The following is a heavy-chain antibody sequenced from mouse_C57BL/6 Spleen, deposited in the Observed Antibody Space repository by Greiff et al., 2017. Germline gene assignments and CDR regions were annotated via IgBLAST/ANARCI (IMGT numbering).Heavy chain of an antibody. Sequence: QVQLQQSGPELVKPGASVKISCKASGYAFSSSWMNWVKQRPGKGLEWIGRIYPGDGDTNYNGQFKGKATLTADKSSSTAYMPLSSLTSEDSAVYFCASGGYYYGSIWFAYWGQGTLVTVSA. D-gene: IGHD1-1*01. J-gene: IGHJ3*01. V-gene: IGHV1-82*01. CDR1: GYAFSSSW. CDR2: IYPGDGDT. CDR3: ASGGYYYGSIWFAY.